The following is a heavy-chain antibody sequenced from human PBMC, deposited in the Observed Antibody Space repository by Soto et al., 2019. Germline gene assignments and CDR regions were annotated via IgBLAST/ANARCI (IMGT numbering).Heavy chain of an antibody. CDR2: IYYSGST. Sequence: QVQLQESGPGLVKPSETLSLTCTVSGGSISSYYWSWIRQPPGKGLEWIGYIYYSGSTNYNPSLNSGVTISVDTSKNQFTLKLSSVTAADTAVYYCARRGRAARPDRTYYYYYYMDVWGKGTTVTVSS. CDR1: GGSISSYY. V-gene: IGHV4-59*08. D-gene: IGHD6-6*01. J-gene: IGHJ6*03. CDR3: ARRGRAARPDRTYYYYYYMDV.